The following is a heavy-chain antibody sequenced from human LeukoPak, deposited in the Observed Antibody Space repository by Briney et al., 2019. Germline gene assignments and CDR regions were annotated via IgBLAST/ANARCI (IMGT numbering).Heavy chain of an antibody. CDR2: INPNSGGT. CDR3: ARAYYDHFDAFDI. D-gene: IGHD1-26*01. V-gene: IGHV1-2*06. J-gene: IGHJ3*02. CDR1: GYTFTGYY. Sequence: GASVKVSCKASGYTFTGYYMHWVRQAPGQGLEWMGRINPNSGGTNYAQKFQGRATMTRDTSISTAYMELSRLRSDDTAVYYCARAYYDHFDAFDIWGQGTMVTVSS.